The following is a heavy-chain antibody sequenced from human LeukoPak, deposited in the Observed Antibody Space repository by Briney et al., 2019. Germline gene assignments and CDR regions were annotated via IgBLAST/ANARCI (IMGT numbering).Heavy chain of an antibody. J-gene: IGHJ4*02. CDR1: GGSFSGYF. Sequence: SETLSLTCAVYGGSFSGYFWSWIRQPPGKGLEWIGEINHSGSTNYNPSLKSRVTISVDTSKNQFSLKLSSVTAADTAVYYCARDLEYYYDSSGFHYFDYWGQGTLVTVSS. CDR2: INHSGST. D-gene: IGHD3-22*01. V-gene: IGHV4-34*01. CDR3: ARDLEYYYDSSGFHYFDY.